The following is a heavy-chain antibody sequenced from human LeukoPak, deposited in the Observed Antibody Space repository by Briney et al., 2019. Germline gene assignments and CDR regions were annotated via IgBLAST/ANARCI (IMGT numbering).Heavy chain of an antibody. CDR2: NHYSGNT. CDR1: GVSISSYY. CDR3: ARVSLNWNTWYFDY. V-gene: IGHV4-59*01. Sequence: SETLSLTCSVSGVSISSYYWTWIRQPPGKGLEWIGYNHYSGNTNYNPSLKSRVTISVDTSKNQFSLKLSSVTAADTAVYYCARVSLNWNTWYFDYWGQGTLVTVSS. J-gene: IGHJ4*02. D-gene: IGHD1/OR15-1a*01.